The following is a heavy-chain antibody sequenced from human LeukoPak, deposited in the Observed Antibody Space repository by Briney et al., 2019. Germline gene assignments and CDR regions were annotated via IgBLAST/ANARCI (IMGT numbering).Heavy chain of an antibody. J-gene: IGHJ6*03. CDR2: ISYDGSNK. CDR1: GFTFSSYA. CDR3: ASTVTTSYYYYYMDV. V-gene: IGHV3-30*04. D-gene: IGHD4-17*01. Sequence: GGSLRLSCAASGFTFSSYAMHWVRQAPGKGLEWVAVISYDGSNKYYADSVKGRFTISRDNAKNSLYLQMNSLRAEDTAVYYCASTVTTSYYYYYMDVWGKGTTVTVSS.